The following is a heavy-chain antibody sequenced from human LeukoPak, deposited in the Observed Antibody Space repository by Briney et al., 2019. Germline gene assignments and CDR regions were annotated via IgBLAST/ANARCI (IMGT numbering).Heavy chain of an antibody. D-gene: IGHD6-13*01. CDR3: ARDRSGSSWDNWFDP. J-gene: IGHJ5*02. CDR1: GFTFSSYA. CDR2: ISYDGSNK. Sequence: GGSLRLSCAASGFTFSSYAMHWVRQAPGKGLEWVALISYDGSNKYYADSVKGRFTISRDNSKNTLFLQMNSLRAEDTAVYYCARDRSGSSWDNWFDPWGQGTLVTVSS. V-gene: IGHV3-30*04.